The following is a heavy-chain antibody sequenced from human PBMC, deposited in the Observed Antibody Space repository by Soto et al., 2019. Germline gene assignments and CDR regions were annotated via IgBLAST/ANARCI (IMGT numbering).Heavy chain of an antibody. CDR3: ARGQPGLFSFDS. Sequence: QLHLQESGSGLLKPSQTLSLTCGVSGGSVSSDFSSWIWIRQTSGKGLEWIGYIYHSGSSYFNPSLVSRGGISIDTSKNQFSLNLTSVTAADTAVYYCARGQPGLFSFDSWGQGILVTVSS. V-gene: IGHV4-30-2*01. D-gene: IGHD3-9*01. CDR2: IYHSGSS. J-gene: IGHJ4*02. CDR1: GGSVSSDFSS.